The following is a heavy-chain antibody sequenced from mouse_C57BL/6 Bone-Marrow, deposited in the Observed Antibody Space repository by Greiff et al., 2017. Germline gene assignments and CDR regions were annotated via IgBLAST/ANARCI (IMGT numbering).Heavy chain of an antibody. J-gene: IGHJ3*01. V-gene: IGHV1-69*01. CDR3: ARGLYGFAY. CDR2: IDPSDSYT. D-gene: IGHD3-3*01. CDR1: GYTFTSYW. Sequence: QVQLQQPGAELVMPGASVKLSCKASGYTFTSYWMHWVKQRPGQGLEWIGEIDPSDSYTNYNQKFKGKSTLTVDKSSSTAYMQLSSLTSEDSAVYYCARGLYGFAYWGKGTLVTVAA.